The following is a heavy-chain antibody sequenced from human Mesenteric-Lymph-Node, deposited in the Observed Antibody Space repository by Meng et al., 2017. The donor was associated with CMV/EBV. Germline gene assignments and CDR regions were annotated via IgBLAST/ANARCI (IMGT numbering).Heavy chain of an antibody. CDR1: GGSISSSSYY. CDR2: IYYSGST. CDR3: ARDLKKDY. J-gene: IGHJ4*02. V-gene: IGHV4-39*02. Sequence: SETLSLTCTVSGGSISSSSYYWGWIRQPPGKGLEWIGSIYYSGSTYYNPSLKSRVTISVDTSKNQFSLKLSSVTAADTAVYYCARDLKKDYWGQGTLVTVSS. D-gene: IGHD3-9*01.